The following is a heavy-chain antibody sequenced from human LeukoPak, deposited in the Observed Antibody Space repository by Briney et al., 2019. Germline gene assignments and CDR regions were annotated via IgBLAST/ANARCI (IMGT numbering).Heavy chain of an antibody. D-gene: IGHD5-18*01. V-gene: IGHV3-21*01. J-gene: IGHJ4*02. CDR2: ISSTISYI. CDR3: ASGLTAMLTAEGGFDY. Sequence: GGSLRLSCAASGFTFSSYSMNWVRQAPGKGLEWVSSISSTISYIYYSDSVKGRFTISRDNRKNSLYLQMNSLRVEDTAVYFCASGLTAMLTAEGGFDYWGQGTLVTVSS. CDR1: GFTFSSYS.